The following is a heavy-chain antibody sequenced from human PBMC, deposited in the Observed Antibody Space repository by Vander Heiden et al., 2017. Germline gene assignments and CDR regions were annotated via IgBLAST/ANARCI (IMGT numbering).Heavy chain of an antibody. J-gene: IGHJ4*02. CDR1: GFTFSSYG. CDR3: ARDFSLDNPPL. Sequence: QVQLGESGGGVVQPGRSLRLSCAASGFTFSSYGMHWVRQAPGKGLEWVAVIWYDGRNTYYADSVKGRFTISRDNSKNPLYLQMNSLRAEDTAVYYCARDFSLDNPPLWGQGTLVTVSS. D-gene: IGHD1-1*01. V-gene: IGHV3-33*01. CDR2: IWYDGRNT.